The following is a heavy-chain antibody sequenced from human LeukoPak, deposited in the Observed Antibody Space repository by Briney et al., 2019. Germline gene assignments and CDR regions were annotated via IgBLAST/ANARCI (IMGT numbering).Heavy chain of an antibody. CDR3: AKDLYGSGSYQIRLFDY. Sequence: AGSLRLSCAASGFTFSSYGMHWVRQAPGKGLEWVAFIRYDGSNKFYTDSVKGRFTISRDNSKNTLYLQMNSLRAEDTAVYYCAKDLYGSGSYQIRLFDYWGQGTLATVSS. J-gene: IGHJ4*02. D-gene: IGHD3-10*01. CDR2: IRYDGSNK. CDR1: GFTFSSYG. V-gene: IGHV3-30*02.